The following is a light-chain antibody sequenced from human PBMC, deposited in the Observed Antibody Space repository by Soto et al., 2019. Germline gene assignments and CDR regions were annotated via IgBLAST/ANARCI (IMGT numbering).Light chain of an antibody. CDR2: GAA. V-gene: IGKV3-15*01. CDR1: QSVFSS. J-gene: IGKJ2*02. Sequence: EIVMTQSPATLSVSLGERVTLSCRASQSVFSSLAWYQQKPGQAPRLLIYGAATRPIGIPARFSGSGSGTEFTLTISSLQSEDFATYYCQQLNSYPRTFGQGTKLEIK. CDR3: QQLNSYPRT.